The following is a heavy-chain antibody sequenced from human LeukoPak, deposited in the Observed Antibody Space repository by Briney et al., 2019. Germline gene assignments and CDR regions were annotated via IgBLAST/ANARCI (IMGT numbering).Heavy chain of an antibody. D-gene: IGHD3-22*01. CDR2: INPGGTDT. Sequence: GGSLRLSCAASGFTFSTYAMSWVRPAPGKGLEWVSAINPGGTDTYYADSVKGRFTISRDNSKNTLFLKMNSLRAEDTAVYYCAKRGGYESMAAFDYWGQGTLVTVSS. J-gene: IGHJ4*02. CDR1: GFTFSTYA. CDR3: AKRGGYESMAAFDY. V-gene: IGHV3-23*01.